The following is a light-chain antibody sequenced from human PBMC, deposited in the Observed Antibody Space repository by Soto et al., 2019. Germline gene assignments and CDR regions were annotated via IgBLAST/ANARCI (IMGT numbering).Light chain of an antibody. Sequence: ITQSPATLSVSAGEGDTRTCRASQSIGDTLAWYQHKAGQTPKLLIYDTSTRATGVPARFSGSRSGTEFTLTINSLQSEDFAVYYCQRYNNWPLTFGQGTRLEI. V-gene: IGKV3-15*01. CDR1: QSIGDT. J-gene: IGKJ5*01. CDR2: DTS. CDR3: QRYNNWPLT.